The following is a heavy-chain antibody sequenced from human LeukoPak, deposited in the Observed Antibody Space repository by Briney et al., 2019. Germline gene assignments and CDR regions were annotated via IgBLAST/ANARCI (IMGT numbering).Heavy chain of an antibody. Sequence: GRSLRLSCAASGFTFSSYAMHWVRQAPGKGLEWVAVISFDGRNKYYADSVKGRFTISRDNSKNTLYLQMNSLRDEDTAVYYCARPAGHGYNYYYYGMDVWGQGTTVTVSS. CDR2: ISFDGRNK. CDR1: GFTFSSYA. V-gene: IGHV3-30*04. J-gene: IGHJ6*02. D-gene: IGHD5-24*01. CDR3: ARPAGHGYNYYYYGMDV.